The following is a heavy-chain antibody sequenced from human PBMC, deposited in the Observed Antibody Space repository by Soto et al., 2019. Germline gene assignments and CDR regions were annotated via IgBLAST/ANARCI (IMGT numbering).Heavy chain of an antibody. CDR3: VRDDTWAFDC. CDR1: GFSFSNYA. CDR2: ISIGSGSI. D-gene: IGHD3-16*01. V-gene: IGHV3-48*02. Sequence: EVQLVESGGGLVQPGGSRRVSCAASGFSFSNYAMNWVRQAPGQGLEWVSYISIGSGSIFYADSVKGRFTISRDDAKKSLCLRVNTLRDEDTAVYYCVRDDTWAFDCWGQGTMVTVSS. J-gene: IGHJ3*01.